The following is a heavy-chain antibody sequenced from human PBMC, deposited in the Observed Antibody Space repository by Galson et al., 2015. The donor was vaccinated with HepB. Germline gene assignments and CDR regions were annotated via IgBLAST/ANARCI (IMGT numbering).Heavy chain of an antibody. CDR2: INQDGSEK. J-gene: IGHJ5*02. Sequence: SLRLSCADSQLVLGDYWMSWVRQAPGKGLEWVACINQDGSEKNYVDSVKGRFTISRDNARNSLFLQMNTLRVEDTAVYYCARDARHPPLLFDPWGQGTLVTVSS. V-gene: IGHV3-7*03. CDR3: ARDARHPPLLFDP. CDR1: QLVLGDYW.